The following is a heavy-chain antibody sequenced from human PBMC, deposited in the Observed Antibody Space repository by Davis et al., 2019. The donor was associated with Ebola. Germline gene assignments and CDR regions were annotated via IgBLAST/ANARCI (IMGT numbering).Heavy chain of an antibody. J-gene: IGHJ4*02. CDR2: IYHSGST. CDR3: ARDQGWLQFGYFDY. D-gene: IGHD5-24*01. CDR1: GGSISSSNW. Sequence: GSLRLSCAVSGGSISSSNWWSWVRQPPGKGLEWIGEIYHSGSTNYNPSLKSRVTISVDKSKNQFSLKLSSVTAADTAVYYCARDQGWLQFGYFDYWGQGTLVTVSS. V-gene: IGHV4-4*02.